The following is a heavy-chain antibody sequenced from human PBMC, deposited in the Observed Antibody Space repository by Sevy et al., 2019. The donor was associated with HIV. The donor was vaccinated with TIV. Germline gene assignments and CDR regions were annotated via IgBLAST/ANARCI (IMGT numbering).Heavy chain of an antibody. Sequence: GESLKISCKGSGYSFTSYWIGWVRQMPGKGLEWMGIIYPGDSDTRYSPSFQGQVTISADKSISTAYLQWSSLKASDTAMYYCARLGGAAAGTRQWLVHYYYMDVWGKGTTVTVSS. D-gene: IGHD6-13*01. CDR1: GYSFTSYW. V-gene: IGHV5-51*01. CDR2: IYPGDSDT. CDR3: ARLGGAAAGTRQWLVHYYYMDV. J-gene: IGHJ6*03.